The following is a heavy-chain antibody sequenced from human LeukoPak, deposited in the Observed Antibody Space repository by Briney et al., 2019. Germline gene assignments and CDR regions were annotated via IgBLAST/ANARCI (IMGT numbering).Heavy chain of an antibody. CDR1: GGSISSYY. Sequence: SETLSLTCAVSGGSISSYYWSWIRQPPGKGLEWIGYIYYSGSTNYNPSLKSRVTISVGTSKNQFSLKLSSVTAADTAVYYCARGVSSGSDYWGQGTLVTVSS. D-gene: IGHD3-10*01. J-gene: IGHJ4*02. CDR2: IYYSGST. V-gene: IGHV4-59*08. CDR3: ARGVSSGSDY.